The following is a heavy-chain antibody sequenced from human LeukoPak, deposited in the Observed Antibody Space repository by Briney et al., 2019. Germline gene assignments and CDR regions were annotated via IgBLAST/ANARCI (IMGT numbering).Heavy chain of an antibody. D-gene: IGHD1-26*01. J-gene: IGHJ4*02. V-gene: IGHV3-7*01. CDR2: IKQDGSEE. Sequence: PGGSLRFSCAASGFTCSSYWMSWVRQAPGKGLEWVANIKQDGSEENFVDSVKGQFTISRDNAKKSLYLQMNSLRAEDTAVYYCARGSSAGASLRHDYWGQGTLVTVSS. CDR1: GFTCSSYW. CDR3: ARGSSAGASLRHDY.